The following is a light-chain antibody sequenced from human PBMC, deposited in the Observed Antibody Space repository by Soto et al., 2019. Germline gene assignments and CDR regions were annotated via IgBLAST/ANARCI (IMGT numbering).Light chain of an antibody. CDR1: QSLGYY. V-gene: IGKV3-11*01. CDR2: DAS. J-gene: IGKJ4*01. Sequence: EIVLTQSPATLSLSPGERATLSCRASQSLGYYLAWFQQKRGQAPRLLIYDASNRATGIPARFSGSGSGTDFTLTISSLEPEDFAVYYCQQRRDWPLTFGGGTKVELK. CDR3: QQRRDWPLT.